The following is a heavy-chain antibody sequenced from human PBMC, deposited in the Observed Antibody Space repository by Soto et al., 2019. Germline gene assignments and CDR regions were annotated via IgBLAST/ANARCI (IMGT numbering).Heavy chain of an antibody. V-gene: IGHV4-34*01. D-gene: IGHD2-21*02. Sequence: SETLSLTCAVSGGSFSGFYWTWIRQPPGEGLEWIGEINHSGTTNFNPSLRSRLTISLDSSKKHFSLKLTSMTAADAAVYYCARADRTLVTSYGLDVWGQGTTVTVYS. CDR1: GGSFSGFY. CDR3: ARADRTLVTSYGLDV. J-gene: IGHJ6*02. CDR2: INHSGTT.